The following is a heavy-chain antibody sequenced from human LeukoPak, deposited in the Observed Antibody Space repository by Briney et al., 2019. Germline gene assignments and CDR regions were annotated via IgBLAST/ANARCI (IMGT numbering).Heavy chain of an antibody. V-gene: IGHV1-18*01. CDR1: GYTLTSYG. CDR2: ISAYNGNT. CDR3: ARDRERMVRGDGAFDT. D-gene: IGHD3-10*01. J-gene: IGHJ3*02. Sequence: ASVKVSCKASGYTLTSYGISWVRQAPGQGLEWMGWISAYNGNTNYAQKLQGRVTMTTDTSTSTAYMELRSLRSDDTAVYYCARDRERMVRGDGAFDTWGQGTMVTVSS.